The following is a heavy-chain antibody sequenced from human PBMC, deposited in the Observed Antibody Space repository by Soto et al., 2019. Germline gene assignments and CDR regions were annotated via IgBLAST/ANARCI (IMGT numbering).Heavy chain of an antibody. CDR1: GGSFSGYY. Sequence: PSETLSLTCAVYGGSFSGYYWSWIRQPPGKGLEWIGEINHSGSTNYNPSLKSRVTISVDTSKSQFSLKVSSVTAADTAVYYCARTSRFEYWGQGTLGTVSS. D-gene: IGHD6-6*01. J-gene: IGHJ4*02. CDR2: INHSGST. CDR3: ARTSRFEY. V-gene: IGHV4-34*01.